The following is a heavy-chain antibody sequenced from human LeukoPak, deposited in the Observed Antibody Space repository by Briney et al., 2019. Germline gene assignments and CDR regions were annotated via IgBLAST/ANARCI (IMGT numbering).Heavy chain of an antibody. CDR3: AKDILRWSFDY. CDR2: IGGDSRT. CDR1: GFSFSLFA. J-gene: IGHJ4*02. D-gene: IGHD4-17*01. V-gene: IGHV3-23*01. Sequence: GGSLRLSCGASGFSFSLFAMTWVRQAPGKGLEWVSGIGGDSRTHYADSVEGRFTIFRDSSKNMLYLQMNNLRAEDTAVYYCAKDILRWSFDYWGQGTLVTVSS.